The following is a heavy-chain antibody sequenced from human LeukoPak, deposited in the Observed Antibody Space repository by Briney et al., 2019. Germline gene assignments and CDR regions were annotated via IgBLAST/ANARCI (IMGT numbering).Heavy chain of an antibody. V-gene: IGHV3-74*03. CDR1: RFTFRRYG. J-gene: IGHJ4*02. CDR3: TTVLSSNRYNLCYY. D-gene: IGHD6-13*01. CDR2: ISPDGSIT. Sequence: GGSLRLSCAASRFTFRRYGMHSVRQAPGKGLMWVSRISPDGSITLYADSLKCRFTISRDNAKSTLYLQMNSLGAEDTAVYDCTTVLSSNRYNLCYYWGQGTLVSVSS.